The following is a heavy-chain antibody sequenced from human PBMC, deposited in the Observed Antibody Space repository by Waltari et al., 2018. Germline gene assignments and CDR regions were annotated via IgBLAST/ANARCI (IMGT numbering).Heavy chain of an antibody. V-gene: IGHV1-8*01. Sequence: QVQLVQSGAEVKKPGASVKVSCKASGYTFTSYDINWVRQDTGQGLEWMGGMNPNSGNTGYAQKFQGRVTMTRNTSISTAYMELSSLRSEDTAVYYCARGGGYCSSTSCYSLYYYYGMDVWGQGTTVTVSS. CDR2: MNPNSGNT. J-gene: IGHJ6*02. CDR1: GYTFTSYD. D-gene: IGHD2-2*01. CDR3: ARGGGYCSSTSCYSLYYYYGMDV.